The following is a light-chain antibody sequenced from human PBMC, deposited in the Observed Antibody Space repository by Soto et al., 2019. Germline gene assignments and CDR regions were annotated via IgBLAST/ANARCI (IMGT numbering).Light chain of an antibody. CDR2: EVN. V-gene: IGLV2-8*01. Sequence: SVLTQPPSASGSPGQSVAISCTGTSSDVGGYNYVSWYQQHPGKAPKLMIYEVNKPPSGVPDRFSGSESGNTASLTVSGLQAEDEADYYCSSYAGSSNVFGTGTKVNVL. CDR1: SSDVGGYNY. CDR3: SSYAGSSNV. J-gene: IGLJ1*01.